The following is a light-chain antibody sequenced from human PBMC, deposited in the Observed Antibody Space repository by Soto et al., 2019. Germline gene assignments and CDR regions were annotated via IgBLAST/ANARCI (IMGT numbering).Light chain of an antibody. V-gene: IGKV3-20*01. CDR2: GAS. J-gene: IGKJ1*01. CDR1: QSVSNNY. CDR3: QQNGSSGT. Sequence: EIVLTQSPGTLSLSPGERATLSCRASQSVSNNYLAWYQQKPGQAPRLLIYGASNRATGIPDRYSGSGSGTDFDLTISRLEPDGFAGYYCQQNGSSGTFGQGTKVEIK.